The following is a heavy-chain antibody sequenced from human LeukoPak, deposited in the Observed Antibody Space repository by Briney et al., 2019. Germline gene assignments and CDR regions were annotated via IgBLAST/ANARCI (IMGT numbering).Heavy chain of an antibody. D-gene: IGHD5-18*01. Sequence: TSGTLSLTCAVSGGSISSSNWWSWVRQPPGKGLEWIGEIYHSGSTNYNPSLKSRVTISVDKSKNQFSLKLSSVTAADTAVYYCAREYSYGSSYYFDYWGQGTLVTVSS. V-gene: IGHV4-4*02. CDR2: IYHSGST. CDR3: AREYSYGSSYYFDY. CDR1: GGSISSSNW. J-gene: IGHJ4*02.